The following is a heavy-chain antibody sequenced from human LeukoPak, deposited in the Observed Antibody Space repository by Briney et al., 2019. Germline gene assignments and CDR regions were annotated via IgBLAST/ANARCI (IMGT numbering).Heavy chain of an antibody. CDR1: GFTFSKYA. J-gene: IGHJ4*02. V-gene: IGHV3-30*04. D-gene: IGHD5-18*01. CDR3: ARDPLEHTYGIYIDC. CDR2: TSHDGSKK. Sequence: GGSLRLSCAASGFTFSKYAMHWVRQAPGKGLEWVAITSHDGSKKYYADSVRGRFTVSRDNSKNTLYLQMNSLRTDDTAVYYCARDPLEHTYGIYIDCWGQGTLVTVSS.